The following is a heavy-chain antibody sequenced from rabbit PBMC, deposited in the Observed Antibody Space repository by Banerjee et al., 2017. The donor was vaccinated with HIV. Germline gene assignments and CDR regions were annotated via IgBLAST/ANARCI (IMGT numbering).Heavy chain of an antibody. V-gene: IGHV1S45*01. CDR3: ARIGVTGYGFTTWDL. CDR2: IYAGSSGST. D-gene: IGHD6-1*01. CDR1: GIDFSSYYY. Sequence: QQQLEESGGGLVKPGGTLTLTCKASGIDFSSYYYMCWVRQAPGKGLEWIACIYAGSSGSTYYASWAKGRFTISKTSSTTVTLQMTSLTAADTATYFCARIGVTGYGFTTWDLWGPGTLVTVS. J-gene: IGHJ6*01.